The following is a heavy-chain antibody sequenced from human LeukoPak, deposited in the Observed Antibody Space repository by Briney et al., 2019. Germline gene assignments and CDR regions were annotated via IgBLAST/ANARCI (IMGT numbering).Heavy chain of an antibody. V-gene: IGHV1-2*06. CDR1: GYTFTGYY. CDR3: ARRVYSYGSYYFDY. D-gene: IGHD5-18*01. CDR2: INPNSGGT. J-gene: IGHJ4*02. Sequence: GASVKVSCKASGYTFTGYYMHWVRQAPGQGLEWMGRINPNSGGTNYAQKFQGRVTMTRDTSISTAYMELSRLRSDDTAVYYCARRVYSYGSYYFDYWGQGTLVTVTS.